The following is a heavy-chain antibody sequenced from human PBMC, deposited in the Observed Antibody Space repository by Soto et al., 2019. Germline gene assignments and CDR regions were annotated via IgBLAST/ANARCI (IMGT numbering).Heavy chain of an antibody. J-gene: IGHJ6*02. Sequence: GGSLRLSCAASGFTFSSYWMHWVRQAPGKGLVWVSRINSDGSSTSYADSVKGRFTISRDNAKNTLYLQMNSLRAEDTAVYYCARDLSMSVPYYDILSYYGMDVWGQGTTVTVSS. D-gene: IGHD3-9*01. CDR3: ARDLSMSVPYYDILSYYGMDV. CDR2: INSDGSST. CDR1: GFTFSSYW. V-gene: IGHV3-74*01.